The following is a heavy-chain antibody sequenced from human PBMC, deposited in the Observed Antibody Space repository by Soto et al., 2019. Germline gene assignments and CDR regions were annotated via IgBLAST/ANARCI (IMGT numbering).Heavy chain of an antibody. CDR2: IYPGDSNT. CDR3: ARHLVGAHAQIYHLDY. J-gene: IGHJ4*02. D-gene: IGHD1-26*01. V-gene: IGHV5-51*01. CDR1: GYSFTNSW. Sequence: EAQLEQSGAEVKKPGESLKISCKGSGYSFTNSWIGWVRQMSGKGLEWVGIIYPGDSNTRYSPSFQGQVTISADKSISTAYLQWSSLKASDTAMYYCARHLVGAHAQIYHLDYWGQGTLVTVSS.